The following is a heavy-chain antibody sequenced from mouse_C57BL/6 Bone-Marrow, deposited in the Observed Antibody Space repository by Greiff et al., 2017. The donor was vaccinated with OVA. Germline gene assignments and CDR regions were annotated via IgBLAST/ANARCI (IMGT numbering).Heavy chain of an antibody. CDR2: IYPGDGDT. CDR1: GYAFSSSW. CDR3: ARDLGFAY. V-gene: IGHV1-82*01. Sequence: QVQLKESGPELVKPGASVKISCKASGYAFSSSWMNWVKQRPGKGLEWIGRIYPGDGDTNYNGKFKGKATLTADKSSSTAYMQLSSLTSEDSAVYFCARDLGFAYWGQGTLVTVSA. J-gene: IGHJ3*01.